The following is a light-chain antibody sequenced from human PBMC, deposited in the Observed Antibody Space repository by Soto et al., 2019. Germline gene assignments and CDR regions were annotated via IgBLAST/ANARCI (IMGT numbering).Light chain of an antibody. J-gene: IGLJ1*01. CDR3: SSYAGSNTDYV. Sequence: QTVLTQPPSASGSPGQSVTISCTGTSSDVGGYKYVSWYQQHPGKAPKLMIYEVSKRPSGVPDRFSGSKSGNTASLTVSGLQAEDEADYCCSSYAGSNTDYVFGTGTKVTVL. V-gene: IGLV2-8*01. CDR1: SSDVGGYKY. CDR2: EVS.